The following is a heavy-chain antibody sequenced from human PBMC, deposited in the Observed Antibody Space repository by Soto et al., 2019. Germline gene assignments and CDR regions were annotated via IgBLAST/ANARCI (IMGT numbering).Heavy chain of an antibody. CDR2: VHYRGGS. CDR3: ARDWNGDYVWED. V-gene: IGHV4-59*01. CDR1: GASISQFY. J-gene: IGHJ4*02. Sequence: QVQLQESGPGLVKPSETLSLTCAVSGASISQFYWSWIRQPPGKGLEWIGYVHYRGGSNYNPSLKSRVTMSADTSKNQFSLKLSSVTTADMAVYYCARDWNGDYVWEDWGQGTLVTVSS. D-gene: IGHD4-17*01.